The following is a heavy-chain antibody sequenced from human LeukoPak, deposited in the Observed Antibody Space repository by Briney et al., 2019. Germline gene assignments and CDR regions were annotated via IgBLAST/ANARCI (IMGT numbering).Heavy chain of an antibody. D-gene: IGHD3-10*01. J-gene: IGHJ4*02. Sequence: GGSLTLSCAVSEFPFSKACMSWVRQAPGKGLEWVGRTKSKTDGGTTDYAAPVKGSFTISRDDSKNTLYLQMNSLKTEDTAVYYCTSVGFGPYYFDSWGRGSLVTVSS. CDR2: TKSKTDGGTT. CDR3: TSVGFGPYYFDS. CDR1: EFPFSKAC. V-gene: IGHV3-15*01.